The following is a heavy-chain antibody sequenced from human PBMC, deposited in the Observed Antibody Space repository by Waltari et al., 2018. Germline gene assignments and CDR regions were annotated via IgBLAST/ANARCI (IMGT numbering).Heavy chain of an antibody. J-gene: IGHJ4*02. D-gene: IGHD2-15*01. Sequence: QLQLHQSGPGLVKPSESLSLTCAVSGDSMSGSDFWNWVRQPPGKGLEWIGQVHRSGRTNYNPSLESRVTVSIDTSKNQFSLKVSSATAADTAVYYCARDRGRGLYLDSWGQGTQVTVSP. CDR1: GDSMSGSDF. V-gene: IGHV4-4*02. CDR3: ARDRGRGLYLDS. CDR2: VHRSGRT.